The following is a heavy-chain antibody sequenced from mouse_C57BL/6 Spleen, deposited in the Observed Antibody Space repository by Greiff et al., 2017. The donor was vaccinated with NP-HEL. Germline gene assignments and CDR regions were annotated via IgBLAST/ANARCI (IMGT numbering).Heavy chain of an antibody. V-gene: IGHV5-17*01. CDR1: GFTFSDYG. Sequence: EVHLVESGGGLVKPGGSLKLSCAASGFTFSDYGMHWVRQAPEKGLEWVAYISSGSSTIYYADTVKGRFTISRDNAKNTLFLQMTSLRSEDTAMYYCAMPISNYYAMDYWGQGTSVTVSS. J-gene: IGHJ4*01. CDR3: AMPISNYYAMDY. CDR2: ISSGSSTI.